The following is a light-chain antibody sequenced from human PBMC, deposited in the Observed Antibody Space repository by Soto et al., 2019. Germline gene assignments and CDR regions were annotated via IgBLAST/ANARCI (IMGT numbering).Light chain of an antibody. Sequence: EIVLTQSPGTLSVSPVDRVTLSCRASQSVGTYLAWYQQKPGQSPRLLMFDVSNRATGIPDRFSGSGSGTDFTLTISRLEPEDFAVYYCQQYGTSPTFGEGTRLEIK. CDR2: DVS. V-gene: IGKV3-20*01. CDR1: QSVGTY. CDR3: QQYGTSPT. J-gene: IGKJ5*01.